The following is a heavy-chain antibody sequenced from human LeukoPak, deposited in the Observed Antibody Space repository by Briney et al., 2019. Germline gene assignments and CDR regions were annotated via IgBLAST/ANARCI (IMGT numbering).Heavy chain of an antibody. V-gene: IGHV4-59*01. CDR1: GGSLSSYY. D-gene: IGHD5-18*01. CDR2: IYYSGST. CDR3: ARYTADLEYYFDY. Sequence: SETLSLTCTVSGGSLSSYYWSWVRRPPGKGLEWIGYIYYSGSTNYNPSLKSRVTISVDTSKNQFSLKLSSVTAADTAVYYCARYTADLEYYFDYWGQGTLVTVSS. J-gene: IGHJ4*02.